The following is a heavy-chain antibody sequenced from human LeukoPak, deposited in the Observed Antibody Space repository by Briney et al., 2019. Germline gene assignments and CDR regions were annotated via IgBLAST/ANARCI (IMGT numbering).Heavy chain of an antibody. Sequence: GGSLRLSCAASGFTFSSYAMHWVRHAPGKGLEWVSAISGSGGSTYYADSVKGRFTISRDNSKNTLYLQMNSLRAEDTAVYYCAKTGGGVMITFGGVIAYFDYWGQGTLVTVSS. V-gene: IGHV3-23*01. CDR2: ISGSGGST. CDR3: AKTGGGVMITFGGVIAYFDY. D-gene: IGHD3-16*02. CDR1: GFTFSSYA. J-gene: IGHJ4*02.